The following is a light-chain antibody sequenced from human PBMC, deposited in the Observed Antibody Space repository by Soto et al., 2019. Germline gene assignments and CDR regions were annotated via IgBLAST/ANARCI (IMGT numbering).Light chain of an antibody. CDR2: DAT. V-gene: IGKV1-39*01. J-gene: IGKJ5*01. Sequence: DIQMTQSPSSLSASVGDRVTITCRASQSISSYLNWYQQRPGKAPNLLIYDATRLHSGVPPRFSGSGYGTDFTLKISRVEAEDVGVYYCMQALQTITFGQGTRLEIK. CDR1: QSISSY. CDR3: MQALQTIT.